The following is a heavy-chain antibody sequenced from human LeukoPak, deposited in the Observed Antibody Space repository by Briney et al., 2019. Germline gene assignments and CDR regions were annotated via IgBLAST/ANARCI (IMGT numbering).Heavy chain of an antibody. CDR1: GFTFTNYA. J-gene: IGHJ6*02. CDR2: IKQDGSEK. D-gene: IGHD2-15*01. CDR3: ASDLVVAATATYGIDV. V-gene: IGHV3-7*01. Sequence: GGSLRLSCAASGFTFTNYAMNWVRQAPGKGLEWVANIKQDGSEKYYVDSVKGRFTISRDNAKNSLYLQMNSLRAEDTAVYYCASDLVVAATATYGIDVWGQGTTVTVSS.